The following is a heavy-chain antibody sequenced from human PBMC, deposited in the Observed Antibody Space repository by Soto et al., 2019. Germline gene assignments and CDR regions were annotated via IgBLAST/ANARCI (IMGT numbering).Heavy chain of an antibody. CDR2: IYSGGDT. Sequence: EVQLVESGGGLVQPGGSLRLSCAASGFTVSSNYMAWVRQAPGKGLEWVSTIYSGGDTDYADSLKGRFTISRDNSKNKLYLQMNSLRAEDTAIYYCARTGMTTVTSWFDPWGQGTLVTVSS. CDR1: GFTVSSNY. V-gene: IGHV3-66*01. D-gene: IGHD4-17*01. CDR3: ARTGMTTVTSWFDP. J-gene: IGHJ5*02.